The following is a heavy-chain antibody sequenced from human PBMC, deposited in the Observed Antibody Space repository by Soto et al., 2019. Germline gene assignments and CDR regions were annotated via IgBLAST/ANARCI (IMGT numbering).Heavy chain of an antibody. V-gene: IGHV4-38-2*01. CDR1: GYIITSGYH. D-gene: IGHD2-2*01. CDR2: ISHRGDT. J-gene: IGHJ6*02. CDR3: TRIYCSPTSCFINGMDV. Sequence: SETLSLTCADSGYIITSGYHWGWIRHPPAKELAWTGTISHRGDTCYNPSLKSRVTISIDTAKNHLSLIMSSVPAADTATYYCTRIYCSPTSCFINGMDVWGQGTTVT.